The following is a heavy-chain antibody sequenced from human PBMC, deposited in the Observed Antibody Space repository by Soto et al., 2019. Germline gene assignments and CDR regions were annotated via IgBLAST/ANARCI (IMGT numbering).Heavy chain of an antibody. D-gene: IGHD3-10*01. J-gene: IGHJ4*02. CDR1: GFPFTGYA. CDR3: ANSRVSMVRGLIIIPNY. CDR2: ISGHGDAT. V-gene: IGHV3-23*01. Sequence: HPGGSLRLSCAASGFPFTGYAMSWVRQAPGKGLEWVSAISGHGDATFYADSVKGRFIISRDNSKNALYLHMNSLRAEDTALYYCANSRVSMVRGLIIIPNYWGQGTLVTVSS.